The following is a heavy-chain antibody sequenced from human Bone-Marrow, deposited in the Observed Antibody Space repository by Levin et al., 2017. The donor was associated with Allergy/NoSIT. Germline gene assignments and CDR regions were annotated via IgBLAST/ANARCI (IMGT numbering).Heavy chain of an antibody. CDR1: GGSISSYY. CDR3: ARHINYYDILTGYQGGASDS. D-gene: IGHD3-9*01. J-gene: IGHJ3*02. V-gene: IGHV4-59*08. Sequence: SQTLSLTCTVSGGSISSYYWSWIRQPPGKGLEWIGYIYYSGSTNYNPSLKSRVTISVDTSKNQFSLKLSSVTAADTAVYYCARHINYYDILTGYQGGASDSWGQGTMVTVSS. CDR2: IYYSGST.